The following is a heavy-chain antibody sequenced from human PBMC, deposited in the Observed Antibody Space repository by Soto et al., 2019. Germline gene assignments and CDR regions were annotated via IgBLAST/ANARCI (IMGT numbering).Heavy chain of an antibody. CDR3: AREHLSRGYSGYDWRLHYYYYMDV. J-gene: IGHJ6*03. D-gene: IGHD5-12*01. CDR2: ISSSSSYI. V-gene: IGHV3-21*01. CDR1: GFTFSSYS. Sequence: GSLRLSCAASGFTFSSYSMNWVRQAPGKGLEWVSSISSSSSYIYYADSVKGRFTISRDNAKNSLYLQMNSLRAEDTAVYYCAREHLSRGYSGYDWRLHYYYYMDVWGKGTTVTVSS.